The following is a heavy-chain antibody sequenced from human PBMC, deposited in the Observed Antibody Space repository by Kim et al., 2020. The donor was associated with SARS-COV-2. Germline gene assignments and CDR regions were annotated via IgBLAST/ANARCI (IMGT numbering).Heavy chain of an antibody. CDR3: ARACLAVDNYYYYYGMDV. CDR1: GGSFSGYY. J-gene: IGHJ6*02. D-gene: IGHD6-19*01. CDR2: INHSGRT. Sequence: SQTLSLTCAVYGGSFSGYYWSWIRQPPGKGLELIGEINHSGRTNYNPSLKSRVTISVDTSKNQFSLKLSSVTAADTAVYYCARACLAVDNYYYYYGMDVWGQGTTVTVAS. V-gene: IGHV4-34*01.